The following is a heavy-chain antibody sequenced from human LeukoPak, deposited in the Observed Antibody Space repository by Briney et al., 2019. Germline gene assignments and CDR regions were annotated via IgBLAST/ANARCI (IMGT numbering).Heavy chain of an antibody. CDR2: ISSSGSTI. V-gene: IGHV3-48*03. Sequence: GGSLRLSCAASGFTFSSYEMNWVRQAPGKGLEWVSYISSSGSTIYYADSVKGRFTISRDNAKNSLCLQMNSLRAEDTAVYYCAVSEIYSITDYWGQGTLVTVSS. J-gene: IGHJ4*02. CDR1: GFTFSSYE. D-gene: IGHD5-18*01. CDR3: AVSEIYSITDY.